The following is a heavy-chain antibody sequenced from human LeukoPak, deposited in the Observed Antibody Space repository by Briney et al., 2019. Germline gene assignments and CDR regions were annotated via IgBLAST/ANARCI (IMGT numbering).Heavy chain of an antibody. V-gene: IGHV3-33*01. J-gene: IGHJ3*02. Sequence: GGSLRLSCAASGFTFSSYGMHWIRQAPGKGLEWVVVIWSDGSHKYYADSMKGRFTISRDNSKNMVYLQMNSLRVEDTAVYYCASAAGAFDMWGQGTLVTVSS. D-gene: IGHD6-13*01. CDR3: ASAAGAFDM. CDR1: GFTFSSYG. CDR2: IWSDGSHK.